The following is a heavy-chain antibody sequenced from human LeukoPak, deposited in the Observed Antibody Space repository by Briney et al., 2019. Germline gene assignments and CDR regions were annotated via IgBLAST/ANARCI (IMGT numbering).Heavy chain of an antibody. Sequence: SETLSLTCTVSGGSISSSSYYWGWIRQPPGKGLEWIGSIYYSGSTYCNPSLTSRVTISEDTSKNQFSLKLSSVTAADTAVYYCARVPRRVYYYCGMDVWGQGTTVTVSS. CDR1: GGSISSSSYY. V-gene: IGHV4-39*07. CDR3: ARVPRRVYYYCGMDV. J-gene: IGHJ6*02. CDR2: IYYSGST.